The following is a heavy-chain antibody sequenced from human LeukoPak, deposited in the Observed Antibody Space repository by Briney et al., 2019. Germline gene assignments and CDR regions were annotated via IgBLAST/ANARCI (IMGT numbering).Heavy chain of an antibody. D-gene: IGHD1-14*01. V-gene: IGHV4-39*07. Sequence: PSETLSLTCTVSGGSISSSSYYWGWIRQPPGKGLEWIGSIYYSGSTYYNPSLKSRVTISVDTSKNQFSLKLSSVTAADTAVYYCARDSATGGAFDIWGQGTMVTVSS. CDR2: IYYSGST. J-gene: IGHJ3*02. CDR1: GGSISSSSYY. CDR3: ARDSATGGAFDI.